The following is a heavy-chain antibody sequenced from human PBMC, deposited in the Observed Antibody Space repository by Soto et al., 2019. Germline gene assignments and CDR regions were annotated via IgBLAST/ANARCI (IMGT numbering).Heavy chain of an antibody. J-gene: IGHJ6*02. CDR2: IYYSGST. CDR3: AREGTTVDSYYYSGMDV. V-gene: IGHV4-59*01. D-gene: IGHD1-1*01. CDR1: GGSISSYY. Sequence: QVQLQESGPGLVKPSETLSLTCTVSGGSISSYYWSWIRQPPGKGLEWIGYIYYSGSTNYNPSLKSRITISVDTPKNPFSLKLSSVTAADTAVYYCAREGTTVDSYYYSGMDVWGQGTTVTVSS.